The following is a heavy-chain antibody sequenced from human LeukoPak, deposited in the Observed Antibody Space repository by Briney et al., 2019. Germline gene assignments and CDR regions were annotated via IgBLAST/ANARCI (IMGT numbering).Heavy chain of an antibody. CDR1: GYTFTDNG. CDR2: ISANSGKT. CDR3: ARDKNYRFDY. V-gene: IGHV1-18*01. D-gene: IGHD3-16*02. J-gene: IGHJ4*02. Sequence: ASVKVSCKASGYTFTDNGISWVRQAPGEGLEWMGWISANSGKTNYAQRFQGRVTMTRETSSNTVYMELRSLRSDDTAVYFCARDKNYRFDYWGQGTLVSVTS.